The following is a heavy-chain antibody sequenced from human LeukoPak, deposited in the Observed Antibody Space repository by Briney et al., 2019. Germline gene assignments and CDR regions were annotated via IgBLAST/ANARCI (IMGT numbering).Heavy chain of an antibody. CDR2: IYYSGST. CDR1: GGSVSSYY. V-gene: IGHV4-59*02. J-gene: IGHJ4*02. CDR3: ARDNGGCSGGSCYPFDY. D-gene: IGHD2-15*01. Sequence: PSETLSLTCTVSGGSVSSYYWSWIRQPPGKGLEWIGYIYYSGSTNYNPSLKSRVTISVDTSNNQFALKLSSVPAADTAVYYCARDNGGCSGGSCYPFDYWGQGTLVTVSS.